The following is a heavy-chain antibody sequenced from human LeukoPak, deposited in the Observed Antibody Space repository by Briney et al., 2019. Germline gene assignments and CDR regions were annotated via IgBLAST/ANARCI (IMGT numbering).Heavy chain of an antibody. V-gene: IGHV3-74*01. CDR3: VRDLVFVWTPGDDFDF. Sequence: GGSLRLSCAASGFAFSAYWMHWVRQAPGKGLEWVARINEDATTISFADSVKGRFIISRDNTKKSLYLQMNNLSAEDTAVYYCVRDLVFVWTPGDDFDFWGQGTLVIVSS. J-gene: IGHJ4*02. D-gene: IGHD3-16*01. CDR2: INEDATTI. CDR1: GFAFSAYW.